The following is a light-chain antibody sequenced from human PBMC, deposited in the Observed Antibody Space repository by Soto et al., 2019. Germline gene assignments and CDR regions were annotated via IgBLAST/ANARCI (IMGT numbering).Light chain of an antibody. CDR2: AAS. J-gene: IGKJ1*01. Sequence: AIQVTQSPSSLSASVGDRVTITCRASQGIRNELSWYQQKPGKAPKFLIFAASNLQSGVPSRFSGSGSGTEFTLTISSLQPDDFATYYCQQFNTSPWTFGQGTKVDIK. CDR1: QGIRNE. V-gene: IGKV1-6*01. CDR3: QQFNTSPWT.